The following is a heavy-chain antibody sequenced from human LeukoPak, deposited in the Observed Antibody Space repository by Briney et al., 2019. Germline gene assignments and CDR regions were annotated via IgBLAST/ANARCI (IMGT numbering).Heavy chain of an antibody. V-gene: IGHV3-23*01. Sequence: PGGSLRLSCAASGFTFSSYGMTWVRQAPGKGLEWVSIISGGGDDTYYADSVKGRFTISRDNSKNSLYLQMNSLRAEDTAVYYCAELGITMIGGVWGKGTTVTISS. J-gene: IGHJ6*04. CDR2: ISGGGDDT. D-gene: IGHD3-10*02. CDR1: GFTFSSYG. CDR3: AELGITMIGGV.